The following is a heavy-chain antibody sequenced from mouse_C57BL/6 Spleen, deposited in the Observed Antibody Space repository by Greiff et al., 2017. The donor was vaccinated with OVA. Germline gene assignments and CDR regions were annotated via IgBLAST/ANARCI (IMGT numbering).Heavy chain of an antibody. CDR3: ARSLLTSYAMDY. V-gene: IGHV1-26*01. CDR1: GYTFTDYY. J-gene: IGHJ4*01. Sequence: VQLQQSGPELVKPGASVKISCKASGYTFTDYYMNWVKQSHGKSLEWIGDINPNNGGTSYNQKFKGKATLTVDKSSSTAYMELRSLTSEDSAVYYCARSLLTSYAMDYWGQGTSVTVSS. D-gene: IGHD1-1*01. CDR2: INPNNGGT.